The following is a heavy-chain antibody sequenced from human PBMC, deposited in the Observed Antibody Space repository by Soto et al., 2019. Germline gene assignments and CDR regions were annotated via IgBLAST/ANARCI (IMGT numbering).Heavy chain of an antibody. V-gene: IGHV3-30*18. CDR2: ISYDGSNK. D-gene: IGHD3-3*01. CDR1: GFTFSSYG. J-gene: IGHJ6*02. CDR3: ANDVFETYYYYGMDV. Sequence: GGSLRLSCVASGFTFSSYGMHWVRQAPGEGLEWVAVISYDGSNKYCADSVKGRFSISRDNSKNTLYLQMNSLSAEDTAVYYCANDVFETYYYYGMDVGGQGTTVTVAS.